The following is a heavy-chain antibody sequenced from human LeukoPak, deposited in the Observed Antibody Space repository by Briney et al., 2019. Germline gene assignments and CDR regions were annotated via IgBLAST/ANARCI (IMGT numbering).Heavy chain of an antibody. V-gene: IGHV3-53*01. D-gene: IGHD3-16*01. CDR3: ARDWGKTVGFEY. CDR1: GFTVSNNY. Sequence: GGSLRLSCAASGFTVSNNYMSWVRQAPGKGLEWVSVIYDSGTTFYADSVKGRFTISRDNSKNTLYLQMNSLRAEDPAVYYCARDWGKTVGFEYWGQGTLVTVSS. CDR2: IYDSGTT. J-gene: IGHJ4*02.